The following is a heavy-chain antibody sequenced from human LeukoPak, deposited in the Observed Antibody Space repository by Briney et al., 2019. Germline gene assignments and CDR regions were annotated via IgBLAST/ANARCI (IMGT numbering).Heavy chain of an antibody. CDR3: ASQYYYDSLDY. Sequence: ASVKVSCRASGYTFTGYYMHWVRQAPGQGLEWMGWISAYNGNTNYAQKLQGRVTMTTDTSTSTAYMELRSLRSDDTAVYYCASQYYYDSLDYWGQGTLVTVSS. CDR1: GYTFTGYY. J-gene: IGHJ4*02. V-gene: IGHV1-18*04. D-gene: IGHD3-22*01. CDR2: ISAYNGNT.